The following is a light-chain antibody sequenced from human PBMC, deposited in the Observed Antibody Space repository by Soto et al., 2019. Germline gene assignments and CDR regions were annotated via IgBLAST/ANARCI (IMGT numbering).Light chain of an antibody. CDR2: DVT. CDR3: SSYTSSSTVV. V-gene: IGLV2-14*01. CDR1: SSDVGAYNY. Sequence: QSVLTQPASVSGSPGQSVTISCSGSSSDVGAYNYVSWYQRHPGKAPKLMIYDVTNRPSGVSNRFSGSKSGNTASLTISGLQAEDEADDFCSSYTSSSTVVFGGGTKLTVL. J-gene: IGLJ3*02.